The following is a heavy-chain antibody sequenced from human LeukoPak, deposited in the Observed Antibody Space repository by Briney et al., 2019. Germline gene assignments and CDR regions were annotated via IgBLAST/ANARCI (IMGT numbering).Heavy chain of an antibody. Sequence: PGGSLRLSCVASGFTFSSYEMNWVRQAPGKGLEWVSAISDSGGSTYYADSVNGRFTISRDNSKNTLYLQMNSLRAEDTAVYYCTSPRDAFDIWGQGTMVTVSS. CDR3: TSPRDAFDI. CDR1: GFTFSSYE. CDR2: ISDSGGST. V-gene: IGHV3-23*01. J-gene: IGHJ3*02.